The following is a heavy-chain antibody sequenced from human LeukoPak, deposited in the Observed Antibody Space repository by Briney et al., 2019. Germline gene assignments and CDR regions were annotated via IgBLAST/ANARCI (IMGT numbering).Heavy chain of an antibody. CDR1: GYTFTTYY. J-gene: IGHJ3*02. CDR3: ARDPWGRGYCSTTSCQNLGGNDAFDI. CDR2: INPSGGST. V-gene: IGHV1-46*01. Sequence: ASVKVSCKASGYTFTTYYMHWVRQAPGQGLEWMGIINPSGGSTSHAQKFQGRVTMTRDTSTSTVYMELSSLRSEDTAVYYCARDPWGRGYCSTTSCQNLGGNDAFDIWGQGTMVTVSS. D-gene: IGHD2-2*01.